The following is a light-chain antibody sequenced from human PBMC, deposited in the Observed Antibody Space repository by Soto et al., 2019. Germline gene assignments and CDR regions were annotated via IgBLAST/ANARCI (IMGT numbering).Light chain of an antibody. CDR1: GGSIANNY. V-gene: IGLV6-57*03. Sequence: NFMLTQLHSVSESPGKTVTISCTRSGGSIANNYVQWYQQRPGSAPTPVIFQDDERPSGVPDRFSGSIDRSSNSASLTISGLRTEDEADYYCHSYDSSAHWVFGGGTKLTVL. CDR3: HSYDSSAHWV. CDR2: QDD. J-gene: IGLJ3*02.